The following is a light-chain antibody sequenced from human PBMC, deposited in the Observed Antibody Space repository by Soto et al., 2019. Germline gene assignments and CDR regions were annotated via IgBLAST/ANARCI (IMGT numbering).Light chain of an antibody. Sequence: EIVLTQSPGTLSLSPGERATLSCRASQSVNSNYLAWYQQKPGQVPRPLIYGASIRAAGVPDRLSGSGSGTAFTLTRRRLEREVYEVYYFQQYGTSPHTFGQGTKLEIK. J-gene: IGKJ2*01. CDR3: QQYGTSPHT. V-gene: IGKV3-20*01. CDR2: GAS. CDR1: QSVNSNY.